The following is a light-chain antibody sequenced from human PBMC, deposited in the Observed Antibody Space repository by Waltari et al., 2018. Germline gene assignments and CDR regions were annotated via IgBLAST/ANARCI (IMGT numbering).Light chain of an antibody. V-gene: IGKV2-30*02. Sequence: DVVMTQSPLSLPVTLGQPASISCRSSQSLVHSDGDTYWNWFQQRPGQSPRLLIYKVSSRGCGFPDRFSGSVSGTAFRLKISRVEAGDVGVYCCMQGTHWQYTFGQGTKLEIK. CDR1: QSLVHSDGDTY. CDR2: KVS. CDR3: MQGTHWQYT. J-gene: IGKJ2*01.